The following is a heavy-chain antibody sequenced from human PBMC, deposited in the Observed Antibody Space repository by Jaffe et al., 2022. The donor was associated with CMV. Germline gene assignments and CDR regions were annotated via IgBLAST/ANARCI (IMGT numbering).Heavy chain of an antibody. CDR3: ARPQLLREDAFDI. CDR1: GFIFTDYW. J-gene: IGHJ3*02. Sequence: EAQLVESGGGLVQPGGSLRLSCAASGFIFTDYWMSWVRQVPGKGLEWVANIKKDGSEIDYVDSVKGRFTISRDNAKNSLYLEMNNVRAEDAAVYYCARPQLLREDAFDIWGQGTMVTVSS. D-gene: IGHD2-2*01. CDR2: IKKDGSEI. V-gene: IGHV3-7*03.